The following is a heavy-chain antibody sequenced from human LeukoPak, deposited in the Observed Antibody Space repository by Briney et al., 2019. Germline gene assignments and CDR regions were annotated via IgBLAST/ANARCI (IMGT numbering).Heavy chain of an antibody. CDR2: VYYTGST. CDR3: ARQEIGLRSFDP. V-gene: IGHV4-39*01. Sequence: AETLSLTCTVSGGSISSALYHWGWIRQPPGKNLEWLGSVYYTGSTHNNPSLKSRVTISVDTSKNQFSLNLSSVTAADTAVYYCARQEIGLRSFDPWGQGTLVTVSS. J-gene: IGHJ5*02. CDR1: GGSISSALYH. D-gene: IGHD3/OR15-3a*01.